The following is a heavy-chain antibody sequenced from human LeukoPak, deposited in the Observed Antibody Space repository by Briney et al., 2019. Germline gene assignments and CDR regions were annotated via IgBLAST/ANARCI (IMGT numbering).Heavy chain of an antibody. CDR3: ARVPKYCTSTSCFDS. D-gene: IGHD2-2*01. V-gene: IGHV3-23*01. J-gene: IGHJ4*02. CDR1: GFTFSSYA. CDR2: ITGSGGST. Sequence: GGSLRLSCAASGFTFSSYAMSWVRQAPGKGLEWVSGITGSGGSTYYADSVKGRFTISRDNSKNTVYLQMNSLRAEDTAVYYCARVPKYCTSTSCFDSWGQGTLVTVSS.